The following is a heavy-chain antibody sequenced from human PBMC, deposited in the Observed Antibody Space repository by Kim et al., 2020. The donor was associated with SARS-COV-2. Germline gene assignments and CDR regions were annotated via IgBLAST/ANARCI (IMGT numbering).Heavy chain of an antibody. V-gene: IGHV4-59*01. Sequence: SETLSLTCTVSGGSISSYYWSWIRQPPGKGLEWIGYIYYSGSTNYNPSLKSRVTISVDTSKNQFSLKLSSVTAADTAVYYCARGDGYSLDYWGQGTLVTVSS. CDR3: ARGDGYSLDY. D-gene: IGHD4-17*01. CDR2: IYYSGST. J-gene: IGHJ4*02. CDR1: GGSISSYY.